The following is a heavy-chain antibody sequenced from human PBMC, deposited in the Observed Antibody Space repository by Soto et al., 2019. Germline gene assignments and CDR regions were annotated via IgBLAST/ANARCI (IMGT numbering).Heavy chain of an antibody. J-gene: IGHJ5*02. CDR3: ATDRRRVLRFLEWFAWFDP. V-gene: IGHV1-24*01. Sequence: ASVKVSCKVSGYTLTELSMHWVRQAPGKGLEWMGGFDPEDGETIYAQKFQGRVTMTEDTSTDTAYMELSSLRSEDTAAYYCATDRRRVLRFLEWFAWFDPWGQGTLVTVSS. D-gene: IGHD3-3*01. CDR2: FDPEDGET. CDR1: GYTLTELS.